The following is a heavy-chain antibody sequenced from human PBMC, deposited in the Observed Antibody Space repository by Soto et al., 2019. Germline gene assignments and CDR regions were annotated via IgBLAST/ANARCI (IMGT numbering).Heavy chain of an antibody. V-gene: IGHV1-3*01. Sequence: ASVKVSCKASGYTFTSYAMHWVRQAPGQRLEWMGRNNAGNVNTKYSQKFQGRVTITRDTSASTAYMELSSLRSEDTAVYYCASSDVEYYDSSGYPIYYYYYGMDVWGQGTTVTVSS. CDR2: NNAGNVNT. CDR3: ASSDVEYYDSSGYPIYYYYYGMDV. D-gene: IGHD3-22*01. CDR1: GYTFTSYA. J-gene: IGHJ6*02.